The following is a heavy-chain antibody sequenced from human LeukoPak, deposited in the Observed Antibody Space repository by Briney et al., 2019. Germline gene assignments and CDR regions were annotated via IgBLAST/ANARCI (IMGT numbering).Heavy chain of an antibody. CDR2: TSSSSSTI. CDR3: ARLAHDAFDI. CDR1: GFTFSTYR. V-gene: IGHV3-48*01. J-gene: IGHJ3*02. Sequence: GGSLILSCAASGFTFSTYRMNWVRQAPGKGLEWVSYTSSSSSTIYYGDSVKGRFTISRDNAKNSLYLQMNSLRAEDTGAYYCARLAHDAFDIWGQGTLVTVSS. D-gene: IGHD2-15*01.